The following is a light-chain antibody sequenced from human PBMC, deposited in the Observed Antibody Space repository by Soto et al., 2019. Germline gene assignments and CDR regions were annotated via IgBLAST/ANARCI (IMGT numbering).Light chain of an antibody. CDR2: DAS. CDR3: QQFSSYPLT. V-gene: IGKV3-20*01. J-gene: IGKJ4*01. Sequence: EFVVTQSRGTLSFSPGERSTLSCRASQTVRNNYLAWYQQKPGQAPRLLIYDASSRATGIPDRFSGGGSGTDFTLTISRLEPEDFAVYYCQQFSSYPLTFGGGTKVDIK. CDR1: QTVRNNY.